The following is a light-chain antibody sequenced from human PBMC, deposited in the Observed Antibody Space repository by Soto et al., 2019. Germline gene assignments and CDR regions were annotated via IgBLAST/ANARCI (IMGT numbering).Light chain of an antibody. V-gene: IGKV1-5*03. J-gene: IGKJ1*01. CDR2: RAS. CDR1: QSISTW. CDR3: QQYNSYPRP. Sequence: DIQMTQSPSTLSASVGDSVTITCRASQSISTWLAWFQQKPGKAPKFLIYRASSLESGIPSRFSGSGSGTDFTLTISSLQPDEFATYYCQQYNSYPRPFGQGTKVEIK.